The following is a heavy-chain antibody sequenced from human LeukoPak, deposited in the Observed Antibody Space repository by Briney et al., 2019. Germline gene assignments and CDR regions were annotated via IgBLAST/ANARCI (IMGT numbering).Heavy chain of an antibody. V-gene: IGHV4-59*01. Sequence: PSETLSLTCTVSGGSISSYYWSWIRQPLGKGLEWIGYIYYSGSTNYNPSLKSRVTISVDTSKNQFSLKLSSVTAAGTAVYYCARDGPNCSSTSCYRDWGQGTLVTVSS. J-gene: IGHJ4*02. D-gene: IGHD2-2*02. CDR2: IYYSGST. CDR3: ARDGPNCSSTSCYRD. CDR1: GGSISSYY.